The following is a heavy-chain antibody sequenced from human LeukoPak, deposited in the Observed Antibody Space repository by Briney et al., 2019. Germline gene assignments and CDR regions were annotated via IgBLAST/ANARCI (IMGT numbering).Heavy chain of an antibody. J-gene: IGHJ6*02. CDR3: AKDLEYYDFWSGYLQYYYYGMDV. D-gene: IGHD3-3*01. CDR2: ISGSGGST. Sequence: GGSLRLSCAASGFTFSSYAMSWVRQAPGKGLEWVSAISGSGGSTYYADSVKGRFTISRDNSKNTLYPQMNSLRAEDTAVYYCAKDLEYYDFWSGYLQYYYYGMDVWGQGTTVTVSS. CDR1: GFTFSSYA. V-gene: IGHV3-23*01.